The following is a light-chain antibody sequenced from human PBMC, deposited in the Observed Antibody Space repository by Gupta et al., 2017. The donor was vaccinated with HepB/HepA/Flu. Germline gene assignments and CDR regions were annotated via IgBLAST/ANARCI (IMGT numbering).Light chain of an antibody. J-gene: IGKJ3*01. CDR2: GAS. V-gene: IGKV3-15*01. Sequence: TAMQQSPPTVSVVRGERATLSCRGSQSVSSNLAWYQQKPGQAPRLLIYGASTRATGIPARFSGSGCGTEFTLTISSLQSEDFAVYYCQQYKNWPPFTFGPGTKVDIK. CDR3: QQYKNWPPFT. CDR1: QSVSSN.